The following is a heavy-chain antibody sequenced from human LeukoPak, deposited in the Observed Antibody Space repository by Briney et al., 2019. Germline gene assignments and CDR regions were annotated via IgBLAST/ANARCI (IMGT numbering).Heavy chain of an antibody. D-gene: IGHD3-22*01. J-gene: IGHJ4*01. CDR1: GFTVSSNY. CDR3: ARADSSGYPDY. CDR2: IYSGGST. V-gene: IGHV3-53*01. Sequence: PGGSLRLSCAVSGFTVSSNYMSWVRQAPGKGLEWVSVIYSGGSTYYTDSVKGRFTISRDNSKNTLYLQMNSLRAEDTAVYYCARADSSGYPDYWGRNPGHRLL.